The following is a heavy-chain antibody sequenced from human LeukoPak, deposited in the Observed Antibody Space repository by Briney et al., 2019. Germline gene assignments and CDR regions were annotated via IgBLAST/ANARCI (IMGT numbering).Heavy chain of an antibody. CDR3: ARGDYSSSSPDLDY. V-gene: IGHV1-2*02. D-gene: IGHD6-6*01. J-gene: IGHJ4*02. CDR2: INPNSGGT. Sequence: ASVKVPCKVSGYTLTELSMHWVRQAPGQGLEWMGWINPNSGGTNYAQKFQGRVTMTRDTSISTAYMELSRLRSDDTAVYYCARGDYSSSSPDLDYWGQGTLVTVSS. CDR1: GYTLTELS.